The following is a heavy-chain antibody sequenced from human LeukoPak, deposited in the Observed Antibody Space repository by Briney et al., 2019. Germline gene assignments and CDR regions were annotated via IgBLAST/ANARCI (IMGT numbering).Heavy chain of an antibody. CDR2: ISSSSSYI. J-gene: IGHJ4*02. V-gene: IGHV3-21*01. CDR1: GFTFSSYS. D-gene: IGHD3-10*01. CDR3: ARAPTTMGSSFGY. Sequence: GGSLRLSCAASGFTFSSYSMNWVRQAPGKGLEWVSSISSSSSYIYYADSVKGRFTISRDNAKNSLYLQMNSLRAEDTAVYYCARAPTTMGSSFGYWGQGTLVTVSS.